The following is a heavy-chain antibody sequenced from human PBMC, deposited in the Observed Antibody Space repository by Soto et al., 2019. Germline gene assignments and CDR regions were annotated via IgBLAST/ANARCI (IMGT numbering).Heavy chain of an antibody. V-gene: IGHV3-30*18. CDR1: GFTFSSYG. J-gene: IGHJ6*02. D-gene: IGHD3-10*01. Sequence: QVQLVESGGGVVQPGRSLRLSCAASGFTFSSYGMHWVRQAPGKGLEWVAVISYDGSNKYYADSVKGRFTISGDNSKNTLYLQMNSLRVEDTAVYYCAKPVVFGVQGYGMDVWGQGSTVTVSS. CDR3: AKPVVFGVQGYGMDV. CDR2: ISYDGSNK.